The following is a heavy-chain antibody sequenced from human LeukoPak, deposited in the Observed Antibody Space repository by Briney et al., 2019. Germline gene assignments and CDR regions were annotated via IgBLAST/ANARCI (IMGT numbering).Heavy chain of an antibody. J-gene: IGHJ4*02. D-gene: IGHD3-22*01. CDR3: ARSRDYYDSSGGY. Sequence: ASVKVSCKASGGTFSSYAISWVRQAPGQGLEWMGWISAYNGNTNYAQKLQGRVTMTTDTSTSTAYMELRSLRSDDTAVYYCARSRDYYDSSGGYWGQGTLVTVSS. CDR2: ISAYNGNT. V-gene: IGHV1-18*01. CDR1: GGTFSSYA.